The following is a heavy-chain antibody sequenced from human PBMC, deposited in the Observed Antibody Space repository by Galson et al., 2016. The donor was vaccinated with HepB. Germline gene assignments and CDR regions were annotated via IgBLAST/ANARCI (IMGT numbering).Heavy chain of an antibody. J-gene: IGHJ6*02. CDR3: ARGLWFGLGRKYGMDV. CDR2: IRSSSNTI. Sequence: SLRLSCAASGFTFSSYSMNWVRKAPGKGLEWVSYIRSSSNTIYYADSVKGRFTISRDDAKNSLFLQMKSLRDEDTAVYYCARGLWFGLGRKYGMDVWGQGTTVTV. V-gene: IGHV3-48*02. CDR1: GFTFSSYS. D-gene: IGHD3-10*01.